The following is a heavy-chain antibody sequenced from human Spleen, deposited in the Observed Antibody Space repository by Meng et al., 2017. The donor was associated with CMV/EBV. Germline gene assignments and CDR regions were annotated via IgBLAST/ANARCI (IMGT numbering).Heavy chain of an antibody. V-gene: IGHV3-48*04. CDR3: ARDPLRYSGSYARADPWFDP. CDR2: ISSSSSTI. CDR1: GFTFSSYS. Sequence: LSLTCAASGFTFSSYSMNWVRQAPGKGLEWVSYISSSSSTIYYADSVKGRFTISRDNAKNSLYLQMNSLRAEGTAVYYCARDPLRYSGSYARADPWFDPWGQGTLVTVS. D-gene: IGHD1-26*01. J-gene: IGHJ5*02.